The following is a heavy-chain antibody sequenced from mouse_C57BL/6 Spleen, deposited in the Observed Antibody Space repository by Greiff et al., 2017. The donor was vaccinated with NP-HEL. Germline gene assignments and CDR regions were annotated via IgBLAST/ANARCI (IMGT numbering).Heavy chain of an antibody. Sequence: QVQLQQPGAELVMPGASVKLSCKASGYTFTSYWMHWVKQRPGQGLEWIGEIDPSDSYTNYNQKFKGKSTLTVDKSSSTAYMQLSSLTSEDSAVYYCARSEGGYAMDYWGQGTSVTVSS. CDR1: GYTFTSYW. CDR3: ARSEGGYAMDY. J-gene: IGHJ4*01. CDR2: IDPSDSYT. V-gene: IGHV1-69*01.